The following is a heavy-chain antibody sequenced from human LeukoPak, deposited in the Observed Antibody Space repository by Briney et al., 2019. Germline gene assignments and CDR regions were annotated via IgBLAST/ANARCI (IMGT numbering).Heavy chain of an antibody. V-gene: IGHV4-34*01. J-gene: IGHJ1*01. D-gene: IGHD1-14*01. CDR3: ARGRKMVLGYFQH. Sequence: SETLSLTCAVYGGSFSGYYWSWIRQPPGKGLEWIGEINHSGSTNYNPSLKSRVTISVDTSKNQFSLKLSSVTAADTAVYYCARGRKMVLGYFQHWGQGTLVTVSS. CDR2: INHSGST. CDR1: GGSFSGYY.